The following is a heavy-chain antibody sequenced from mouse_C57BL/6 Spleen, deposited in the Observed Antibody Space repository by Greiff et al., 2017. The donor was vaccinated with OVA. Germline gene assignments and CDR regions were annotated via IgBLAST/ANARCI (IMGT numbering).Heavy chain of an antibody. J-gene: IGHJ2*01. V-gene: IGHV5-17*01. CDR1: GFTFSDYG. CDR2: ISSGSSTI. CDR3: ARVITTVVLDH. D-gene: IGHD1-1*01. Sequence: EVKLMESGGGLVKPGGSLKLSCAASGFTFSDYGMHWVRQAPEKGLEWVAYISSGSSTIYYADTVKGRFTISRDNAKNTLFLQMTSLRSEDTAMYYCARVITTVVLDHWGQGTTLTVSS.